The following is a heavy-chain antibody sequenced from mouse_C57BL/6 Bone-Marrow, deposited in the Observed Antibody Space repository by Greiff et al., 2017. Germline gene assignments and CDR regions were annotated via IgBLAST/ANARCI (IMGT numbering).Heavy chain of an antibody. Sequence: EVMLVESGRGLVQPGGSMTLSCAASGFTFSDSWMDWVRQSPEKGLEWVAEIRNKANNHATYYAESVKGRFTISRDESKSSVYLQRNSLRAEEPGIYYWTGGSFDYWGQGTTLTVSA. V-gene: IGHV6-6*01. J-gene: IGHJ2*01. CDR2: IRNKANNHAT. CDR1: GFTFSDSW. CDR3: TGGSFDY.